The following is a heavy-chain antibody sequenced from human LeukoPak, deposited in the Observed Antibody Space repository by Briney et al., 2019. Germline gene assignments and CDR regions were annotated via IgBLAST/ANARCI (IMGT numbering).Heavy chain of an antibody. CDR3: AQGATTPRGAFGL. J-gene: IGHJ3*01. CDR1: GYTFTNYY. D-gene: IGHD1-26*01. V-gene: IGHV1-2*02. Sequence: PSVKVSCKASGYTFTNYYIHWIRQAAGQGFEWMGWINPDSGGTNYAQRFQGRVTMTRDTSTSRACMELSRLSSDDTAVYYCAQGATTPRGAFGLWGQGTMVTVSS. CDR2: INPDSGGT.